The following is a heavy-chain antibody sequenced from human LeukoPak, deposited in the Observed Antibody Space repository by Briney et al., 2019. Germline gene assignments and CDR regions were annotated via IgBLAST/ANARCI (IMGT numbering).Heavy chain of an antibody. J-gene: IGHJ4*02. CDR3: ARASRLRTADFDY. Sequence: SETLSLTCIVSGGSISSSIYYWAWVRQPPGKGLEGIGTVFYNGATQYSPSLRSRVTISIDTSTNQFSLKLTSVTAADTALYYCARASRLRTADFDYWGQGTLVTVSS. CDR1: GGSISSSIYY. D-gene: IGHD5-12*01. CDR2: VFYNGAT. V-gene: IGHV4-39*07.